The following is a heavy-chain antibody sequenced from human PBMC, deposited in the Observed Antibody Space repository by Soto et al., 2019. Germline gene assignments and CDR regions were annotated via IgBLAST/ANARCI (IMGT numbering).Heavy chain of an antibody. CDR3: ARGVVPDGYYYYGMDV. V-gene: IGHV3-48*01. D-gene: IGHD2-2*01. J-gene: IGHJ6*02. CDR2: ISSSSSTI. CDR1: GFTFSSYS. Sequence: GGSLRLSCAASGFTFSSYSMNWVRQAPGKGLEEGVSISSSSSTIYYADSVKGRFTISRDNAKNSLYLQMNSLRAEDTAVYYCARGVVPDGYYYYGMDVWGQGTTVTVSS.